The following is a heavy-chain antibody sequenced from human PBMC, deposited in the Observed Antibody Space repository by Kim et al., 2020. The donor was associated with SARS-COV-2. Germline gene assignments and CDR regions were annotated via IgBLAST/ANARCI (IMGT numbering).Heavy chain of an antibody. CDR2: IKSKTDGETR. D-gene: IGHD6-19*01. V-gene: IGHV3-15*01. CDR1: GFTFSNAW. J-gene: IGHJ4*02. Sequence: GGSLRLSCAASGFTFSNAWMSWVRQAPGKGLEWVGRIKSKTDGETRDYAAPVKGRFTISRDDSQNMLFLQMSSLKTDDTAVYYCTANSGWYIKYWGQGTLVTVSS. CDR3: TANSGWYIKY.